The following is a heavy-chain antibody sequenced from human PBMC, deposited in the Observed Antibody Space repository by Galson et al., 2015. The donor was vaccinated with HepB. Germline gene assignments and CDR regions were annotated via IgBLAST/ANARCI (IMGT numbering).Heavy chain of an antibody. CDR3: AGRPHGDYPYFDF. V-gene: IGHV3-21*04. J-gene: IGHJ4*02. D-gene: IGHD4-17*01. CDR1: GFTFSSYS. CDR2: ISSSSSYI. Sequence: SLRLSCAASGFTFSSYSMNWVRQAPGKGLEWVSSISSSSSYIYYADSVKGRFTISRDYSKNTLFLQMNSLRAEDTALYYCAGRPHGDYPYFDFWGQGTLVTVSS.